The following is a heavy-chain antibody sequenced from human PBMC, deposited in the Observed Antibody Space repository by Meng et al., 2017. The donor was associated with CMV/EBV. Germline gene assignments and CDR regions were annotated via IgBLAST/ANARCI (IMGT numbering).Heavy chain of an antibody. J-gene: IGHJ4*02. CDR1: GGSFSGYY. D-gene: IGHD1-26*01. Sequence: QVQLQQGGAGLLNASENLSLTCAVYGGSFSGYYWSWIRQPPGKGLEWIGEINHSGSTNYNPSLKSRVTISVDTSKNQFSLKLSSVTAADTAVYYCARGVGATGKADYWGQGTLVTVSS. CDR3: ARGVGATGKADY. CDR2: INHSGST. V-gene: IGHV4-34*01.